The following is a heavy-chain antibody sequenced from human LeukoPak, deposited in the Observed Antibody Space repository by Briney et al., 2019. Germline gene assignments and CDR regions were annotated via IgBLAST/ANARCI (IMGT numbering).Heavy chain of an antibody. D-gene: IGHD2-15*01. CDR3: TRQAGYCSGGSCVNWFDP. V-gene: IGHV3-73*01. J-gene: IGHJ5*02. CDR1: GFTFSGSA. CDR2: IRSKASSYAT. Sequence: PGGSLRLSCAASGFTFSGSAMHWVRQASGKGLEWVGRIRSKASSYATAYAASVKGRFTISRDDSKNTAYLQMNSLKTEDTAVYYCTRQAGYCSGGSCVNWFDPWGQGTLVTVSS.